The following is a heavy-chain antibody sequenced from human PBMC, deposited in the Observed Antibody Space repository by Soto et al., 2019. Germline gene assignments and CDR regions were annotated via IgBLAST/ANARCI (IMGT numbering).Heavy chain of an antibody. D-gene: IGHD2-15*01. Sequence: GGSLRLSCAASGFTFSSYSMNWVRQAPGKGLEWVSYISSSSSTIYYADSVKGRFTISRDNAKNSLYLQMNSLRAEDTAVYYCAGASKCSGGSCYFGYFQHWGQGTLVTVS. CDR3: AGASKCSGGSCYFGYFQH. J-gene: IGHJ1*01. CDR2: ISSSSSTI. CDR1: GFTFSSYS. V-gene: IGHV3-48*01.